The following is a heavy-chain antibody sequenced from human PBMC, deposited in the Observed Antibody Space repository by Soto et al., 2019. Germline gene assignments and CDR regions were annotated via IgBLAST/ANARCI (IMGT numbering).Heavy chain of an antibody. Sequence: QVQLQEAGPGLVNPSETLALTCTVSGGSVSSGSSYWSWIRQTPVNGLEWIGCIYYSGSTNYNPTLKSRVTISVVTDKNQFSLTLSSVTAADTAVYYCARGDRPTMFGVVTGSWGQGTLVTVSS. V-gene: IGHV4-61*01. CDR2: IYYSGST. D-gene: IGHD3-3*01. CDR1: GGSVSSGSSY. J-gene: IGHJ5*02. CDR3: ARGDRPTMFGVVTGS.